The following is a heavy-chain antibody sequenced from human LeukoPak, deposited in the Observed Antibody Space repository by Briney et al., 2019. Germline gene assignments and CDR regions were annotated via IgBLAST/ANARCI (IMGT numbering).Heavy chain of an antibody. Sequence: QPGGSLRLSCAASGFTFSTYWMAWVRQAPGKSLEWLADIKQDGSEEYYVDSVKGRFTISRDNAKNSLYLQMNSLRAEDTAMYYCARDPGPSIAAWGAFDIWAQGTMVTVSS. CDR3: ARDPGPSIAAWGAFDI. D-gene: IGHD6-6*01. CDR1: GFTFSTYW. V-gene: IGHV3-7*01. J-gene: IGHJ3*02. CDR2: IKQDGSEE.